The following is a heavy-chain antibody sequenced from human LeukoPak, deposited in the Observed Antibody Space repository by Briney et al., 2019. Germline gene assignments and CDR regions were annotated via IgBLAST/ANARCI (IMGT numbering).Heavy chain of an antibody. D-gene: IGHD3-3*01. CDR3: ARPSPSFVDDFWSGYHT. CDR2: IYPGDSDT. V-gene: IGHV5-51*01. J-gene: IGHJ5*02. Sequence: GESLKISCQGSGYSFTSYWIGWVRQMPGKGLEWMGIIYPGDSDTRYSPSFQGQVTISADKSISTAYLQWSSLKASDTAMYYCARPSPSFVDDFWSGYHTWGQGTLVTVSS. CDR1: GYSFTSYW.